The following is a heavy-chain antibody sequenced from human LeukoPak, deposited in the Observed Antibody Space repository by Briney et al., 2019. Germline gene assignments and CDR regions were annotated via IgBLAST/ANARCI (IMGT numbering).Heavy chain of an antibody. Sequence: PSETLSLTYAAYGGSFSGYYWSWIRQPPGKGLEWIGEINHSGSTNYNPSLKSRVTISVDTSKNQFSLKLSSVTAADTAVYYCASTGYSSGWYRYWGQGTLVTVSS. V-gene: IGHV4-34*01. J-gene: IGHJ4*02. CDR1: GGSFSGYY. CDR3: ASTGYSSGWYRY. D-gene: IGHD6-19*01. CDR2: INHSGST.